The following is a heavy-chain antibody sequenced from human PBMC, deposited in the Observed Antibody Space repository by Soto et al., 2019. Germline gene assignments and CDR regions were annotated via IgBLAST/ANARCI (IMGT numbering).Heavy chain of an antibody. CDR1: GGSIRSSLYY. J-gene: IGHJ5*02. Sequence: SETLSLTCTVSGGSIRSSLYYWSWIRQPPGKGLEWIGYIFDSGITHYNPSLKSRVAMSVDTSKNQFSRNLTSVTAADTAVYFCASQFCSGGACFNWFDPWGHGTLVTVS. V-gene: IGHV4-30-4*01. CDR2: IFDSGIT. CDR3: ASQFCSGGACFNWFDP. D-gene: IGHD2-21*02.